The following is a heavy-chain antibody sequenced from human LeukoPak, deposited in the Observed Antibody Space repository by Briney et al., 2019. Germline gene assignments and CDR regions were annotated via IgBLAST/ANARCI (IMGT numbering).Heavy chain of an antibody. D-gene: IGHD3-3*01. V-gene: IGHV4-61*08. CDR2: IYYSGST. CDR1: GGSISSGGYS. Sequence: SETLSLTCAVSGGSISSGGYSWSWIRQPPGKGLEWIGYIYYSGSTNYNPSLKSRVTISVDTSKNQFSLKLSSVTAADTAVYYCARGDFWSSYGMDVWGQGTTVTVSS. J-gene: IGHJ6*02. CDR3: ARGDFWSSYGMDV.